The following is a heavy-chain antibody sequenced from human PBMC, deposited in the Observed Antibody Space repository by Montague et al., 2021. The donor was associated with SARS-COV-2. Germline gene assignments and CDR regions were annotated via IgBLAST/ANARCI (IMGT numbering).Heavy chain of an antibody. CDR2: IYYSGST. CDR3: AREKYYFDSSGLRNDYFDY. V-gene: IGHV4-59*01. Sequence: SETLSLTCNVSGGSFTLYYWSWIRQTPGRGLEWIGLIYYSGSTIYNPSLKGRVTMSVDTSKNQFSLRLTSVTAADTAVYYCAREKYYFDSSGLRNDYFDYWGQGILGTVSS. J-gene: IGHJ4*02. D-gene: IGHD3-22*01. CDR1: GGSFTLYY.